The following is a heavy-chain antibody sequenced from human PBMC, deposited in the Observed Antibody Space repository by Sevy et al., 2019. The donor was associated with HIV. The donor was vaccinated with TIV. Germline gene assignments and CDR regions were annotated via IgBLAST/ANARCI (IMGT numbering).Heavy chain of an antibody. Sequence: SETLSLTCTVSGGSLSSGSYYWSWLRQPPGKGLVWIGYISYIGSTNYNPSLRSRVTISVDTSKNQLSLRLTSVTAADTAVYYCVRDRIAAAGGYFDNWGQGTLVTVSS. D-gene: IGHD6-13*01. V-gene: IGHV4-61*01. CDR2: ISYIGST. CDR1: GGSLSSGSYY. J-gene: IGHJ4*02. CDR3: VRDRIAAAGGYFDN.